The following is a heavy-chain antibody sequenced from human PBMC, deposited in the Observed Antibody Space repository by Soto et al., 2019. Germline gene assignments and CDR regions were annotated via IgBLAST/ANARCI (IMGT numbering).Heavy chain of an antibody. Sequence: QVQLQESGPGLVKASLTLSLTCTVSGGSVSSGDYYWSWIRQPPGKGLEWIGYIHYSGSIYYNPSLKSRVTISVDTSKNQFSLKLTSVTAADTAVYYCARAHRYYDYPDIWGQGTMVTVSS. J-gene: IGHJ3*02. D-gene: IGHD3-22*01. CDR3: ARAHRYYDYPDI. V-gene: IGHV4-30-4*01. CDR1: GGSVSSGDYY. CDR2: IHYSGSI.